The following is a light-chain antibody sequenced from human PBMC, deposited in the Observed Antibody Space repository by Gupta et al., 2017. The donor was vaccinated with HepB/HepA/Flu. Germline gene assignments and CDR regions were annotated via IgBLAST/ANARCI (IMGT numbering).Light chain of an antibody. V-gene: IGKV3-11*01. CDR1: QSISSY. CDR2: DAS. Sequence: EIVLTQSPATLSLSPGERATLSCRASQSISSYLAWYQQKPGQAPGLLIYDASNRATGIPARFSGSGSGTDFTLTISSLEPEDFAVYYCQQRCSWPITFGHGTKVDIK. J-gene: IGKJ3*01. CDR3: QQRCSWPIT.